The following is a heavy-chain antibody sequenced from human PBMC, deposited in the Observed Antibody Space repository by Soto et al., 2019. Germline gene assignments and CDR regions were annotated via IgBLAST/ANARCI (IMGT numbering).Heavy chain of an antibody. D-gene: IGHD2-8*02. Sequence: EVQLAESGGGLVQPGGSLRLSCAASQFTFSSYWMSWVRQVPGKGLEWLANIKPDGSEKYYVDSVRGRFTISRDNAKNSLYLKMNSRRTEDSAAYYCARDSEEGYSTAQRYFDLWGRGTLVTVSS. CDR1: QFTFSSYW. CDR3: ARDSEEGYSTAQRYFDL. J-gene: IGHJ2*01. V-gene: IGHV3-7*01. CDR2: IKPDGSEK.